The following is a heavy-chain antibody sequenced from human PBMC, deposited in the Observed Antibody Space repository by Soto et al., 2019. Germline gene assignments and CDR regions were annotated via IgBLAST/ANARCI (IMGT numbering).Heavy chain of an antibody. CDR1: GVSNSSTSYN. CDR3: AKRWLY. D-gene: IGHD2-15*01. V-gene: IGHV4-39*01. Sequence: SETLALTCNVSGVSNSSTSYNWGWTRPPPGKGLEWIGPLDSSGTAHYNPSLKSRINISAAPSKNQVSLTLTSVPAAVTAVSYCAKRWLYCGPGALVTASS. J-gene: IGHJ4*01. CDR2: LDSSGTA.